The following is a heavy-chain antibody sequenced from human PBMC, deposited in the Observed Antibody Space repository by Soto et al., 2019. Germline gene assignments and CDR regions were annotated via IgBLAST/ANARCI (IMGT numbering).Heavy chain of an antibody. D-gene: IGHD6-19*01. CDR2: ISYDGSNK. V-gene: IGHV3-30-3*01. CDR3: ARDMAEQWLVLYYYYYGMDV. CDR1: GFTFSSYA. J-gene: IGHJ6*02. Sequence: GGSLRLSCAASGFTFSSYAMHWVRQAPGKGLEWVAVISYDGSNKYYADSVKGRFTISRDNSKNTLYLQMNSLRAEDTAVYYCARDMAEQWLVLYYYYYGMDVWGQGTTVTVSS.